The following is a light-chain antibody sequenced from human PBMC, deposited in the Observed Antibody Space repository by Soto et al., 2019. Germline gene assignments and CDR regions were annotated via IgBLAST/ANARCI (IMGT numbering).Light chain of an antibody. Sequence: LTQPASVSGSPGQSITISCTGTSSDIGSYNRVSWYQQPPGTAPKLIIYEVNNRPSGVPDRFSGSKSGNTASLTISGLQAEDGADYYCNSFTTSSTYVFGTGTKVTVL. CDR3: NSFTTSSTYV. CDR1: SSDIGSYNR. V-gene: IGLV2-18*02. CDR2: EVN. J-gene: IGLJ1*01.